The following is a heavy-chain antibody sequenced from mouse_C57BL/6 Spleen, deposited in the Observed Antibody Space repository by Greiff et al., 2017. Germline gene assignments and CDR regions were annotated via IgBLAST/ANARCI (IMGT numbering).Heavy chain of an antibody. D-gene: IGHD1-1*01. CDR2: IYPGDGDT. Sequence: VQLQESGPELVKPGASVKISCKASGYAFSSSWMNWVKQRPGKGLEWIGRIYPGDGDTNYNGKFKGKATLTADTSSSTAYMQLSSLTSEDSAVFVCARSGSCPHDWYFDVWGKGTTVTVSS. CDR1: GYAFSSSW. J-gene: IGHJ1*03. V-gene: IGHV1-82*01. CDR3: ARSGSCPHDWYFDV.